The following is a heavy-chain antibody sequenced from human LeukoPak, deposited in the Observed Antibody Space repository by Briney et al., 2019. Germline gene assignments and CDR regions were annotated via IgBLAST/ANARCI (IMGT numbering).Heavy chain of an antibody. CDR3: ARDGPQYSSGWYYFDY. V-gene: IGHV3-33*01. D-gene: IGHD6-19*01. CDR2: IWYDGSNK. Sequence: GGSLRLSCAASGFTFSSYGMHWVRQAPGKGLEWVAVIWYDGSNKYYADSVKGRFTISRDNSKNTLYLQMNSLRAEDTAVYYCARDGPQYSSGWYYFDYWGQGTLVTVSS. CDR1: GFTFSSYG. J-gene: IGHJ4*02.